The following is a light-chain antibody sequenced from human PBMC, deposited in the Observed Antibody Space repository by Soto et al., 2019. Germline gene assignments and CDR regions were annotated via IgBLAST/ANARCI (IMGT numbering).Light chain of an antibody. CDR2: SNS. CDR1: SSNIGAGYD. V-gene: IGLV1-40*01. CDR3: HSYDSSLSVV. Sequence: QLVLTQPPSVSGAPGQRVTISCTGSSSNIGAGYDVHWYQQLPGTAPKLLIYSNSNRPSGVPDRFSGSKSGASASLAVTGLQAEDEADYYCHSYDSSLSVVFGGGTKLTVL. J-gene: IGLJ2*01.